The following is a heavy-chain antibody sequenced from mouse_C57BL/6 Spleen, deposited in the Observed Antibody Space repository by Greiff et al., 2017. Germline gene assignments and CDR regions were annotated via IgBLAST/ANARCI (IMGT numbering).Heavy chain of an antibody. CDR2: ISSGGSYT. V-gene: IGHV5-6*01. CDR1: GFTFSSYG. Sequence: EVQGVESGGDLVKPGGSLKLSCAASGFTFSSYGMSWVSQTPDNRLEWVATISSGGSYTYSPDSVKRRFTISRDNAKNTLYLQMSSLKSEDTAMYYCERHGDGKTPPYDDWGQGTTLTVSS. D-gene: IGHD2-1*01. CDR3: ERHGDGKTPPYDD. J-gene: IGHJ2*01.